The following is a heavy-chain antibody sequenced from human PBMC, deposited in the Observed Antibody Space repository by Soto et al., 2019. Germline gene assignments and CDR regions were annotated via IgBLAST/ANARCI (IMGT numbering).Heavy chain of an antibody. CDR2: ISSSSSTI. CDR3: ARPIVVVVAAPSEAFDI. V-gene: IGHV3-48*02. CDR1: GFTFSSYS. D-gene: IGHD2-15*01. J-gene: IGHJ3*02. Sequence: HPGGSLRLSCAASGFTFSSYSMNWVRQAPGKGLEWVSYISSSSSTIYYADSVKGRFTISRDNAKNSLYLQMNSLRDEDTAVYYCARPIVVVVAAPSEAFDIWGQGTMVTVSS.